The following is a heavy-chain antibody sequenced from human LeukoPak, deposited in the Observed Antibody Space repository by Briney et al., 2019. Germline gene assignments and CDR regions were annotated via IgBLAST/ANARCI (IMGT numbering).Heavy chain of an antibody. V-gene: IGHV1-69*01. CDR2: IIPIFGTA. Sequence: SVKVSRKASGGTFSSYAISWVRQAPGQGLEWMGGIIPIFGTANYAQKFQGRVTITADESTSTAYMELSSLRSEDTAVYYCARAKGGYSGYDWPTFFDYWGQGTLVTVSS. D-gene: IGHD5-12*01. CDR3: ARAKGGYSGYDWPTFFDY. CDR1: GGTFSSYA. J-gene: IGHJ4*02.